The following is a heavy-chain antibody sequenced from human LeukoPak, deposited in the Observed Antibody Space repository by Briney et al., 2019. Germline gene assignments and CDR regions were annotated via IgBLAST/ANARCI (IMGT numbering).Heavy chain of an antibody. CDR2: ISHDGTIK. V-gene: IGHV3-30*18. CDR1: GFTFTNYG. Sequence: GRNLTLYCAASGFTFTNYGMHWLRQAPGKGLEWVAIISHDGTIKHYGDSLKGRFTISRDNSKNTVSLQVNNLRPEDTAVYFCAKAPYILGYYFDFWGQGIPVSVSS. CDR3: AKAPYILGYYFDF. J-gene: IGHJ4*02. D-gene: IGHD3-10*01.